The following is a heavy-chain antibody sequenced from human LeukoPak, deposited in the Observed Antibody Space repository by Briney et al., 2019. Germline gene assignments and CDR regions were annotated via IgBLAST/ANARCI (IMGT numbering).Heavy chain of an antibody. CDR3: ARPAPTGVDAFDI. CDR1: GYTFTNYH. Sequence: ASVKVSCKASGYTFTNYHMHWVRQAPGQGLEWMGTTDPSGGRTSYAQKFQGRVTLTGDTSTSTVYMELSSLRSEDTAVYYCARPAPTGVDAFDIWGQGTLVTVSS. J-gene: IGHJ3*02. V-gene: IGHV1-46*01. D-gene: IGHD3-10*01. CDR2: TDPSGGRT.